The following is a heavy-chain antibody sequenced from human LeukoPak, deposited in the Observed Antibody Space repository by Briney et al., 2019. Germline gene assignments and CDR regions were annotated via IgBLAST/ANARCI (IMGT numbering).Heavy chain of an antibody. V-gene: IGHV4-39*07. CDR1: GGSISSSSYY. J-gene: IGHJ5*02. CDR3: ARGGLLWFGELLENWFDP. D-gene: IGHD3-10*01. CDR2: IYYSGST. Sequence: PETLSLTCTVSGGSISSSSYYWGWIRQPPGKGLEWIGSIYYSGSTYYNPSLKSRVTISVDTSKNQFSLKLSSVTAADTAVYYCARGGLLWFGELLENWFDPWGQGTLVTVSS.